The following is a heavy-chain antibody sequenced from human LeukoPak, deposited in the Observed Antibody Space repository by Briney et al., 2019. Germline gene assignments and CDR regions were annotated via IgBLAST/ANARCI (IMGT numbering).Heavy chain of an antibody. V-gene: IGHV3-23*01. J-gene: IGHJ4*02. CDR1: RFPFSTYA. CDR3: AKSQRNDQQVVQRIDY. D-gene: IGHD2-2*01. CDR2: ISGSGDTT. Sequence: QPGGSLRLSCTASRFPFSTYAMSWVRRAPGKGLEWVSSISGSGDTTYYTGSVKGRFTISRDNSKNALYLQMSSLRAEDTAVYYCAKSQRNDQQVVQRIDYWGQGTLVTVSS.